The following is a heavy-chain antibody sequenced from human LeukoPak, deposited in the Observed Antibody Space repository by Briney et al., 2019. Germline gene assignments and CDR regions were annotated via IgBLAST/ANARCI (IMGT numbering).Heavy chain of an antibody. CDR2: IGTITSTT. V-gene: IGHV3-48*03. J-gene: IGHJ4*02. D-gene: IGHD5/OR15-5a*01. CDR1: GFTFGSYE. CDR3: ARTVYDLRGQAQVPGFDS. Sequence: GGSLRLSCAASGFTFGSYEMNWVRQAPGKGLEWVSYIGTITSTTYYADSVKGRFTVSRDDAKSSLYLQMSSLRAEDTAVYYCARTVYDLRGQAQVPGFDSWGQGTLVTVSS.